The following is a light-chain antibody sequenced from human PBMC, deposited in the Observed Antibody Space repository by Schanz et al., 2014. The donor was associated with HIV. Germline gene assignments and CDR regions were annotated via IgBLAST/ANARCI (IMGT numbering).Light chain of an antibody. CDR2: LNSDGSH. J-gene: IGLJ2*01. Sequence: QLVLTQSPSASASLGDSVKVTCTLSSGHSSYAIAWHQQQPEKGPRHLMKLNSDGSHTKGDGIPDRFSGSSSGAERYLTISSLQSDDEADYYCQTWATGIVVFGGGTKLTVL. CDR1: SGHSSYA. V-gene: IGLV4-69*01. CDR3: QTWATGIVV.